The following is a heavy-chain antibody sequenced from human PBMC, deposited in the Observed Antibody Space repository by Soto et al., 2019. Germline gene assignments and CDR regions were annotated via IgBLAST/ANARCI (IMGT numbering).Heavy chain of an antibody. CDR1: GFTFDTYA. J-gene: IGHJ4*02. D-gene: IGHD1-1*01. CDR2: ISNDGYDT. Sequence: EVQLLESGGDSVQPGGSLRLACAASGFTFDTYAMSWVRQAPGKGLEWVSAISNDGYDTYYADSVKGRFTISRDNSKNALYLQLNSLRAEDTATYYCAKRVAYTRSTHYFYYWGQGTLGTVSS. V-gene: IGHV3-23*01. CDR3: AKRVAYTRSTHYFYY.